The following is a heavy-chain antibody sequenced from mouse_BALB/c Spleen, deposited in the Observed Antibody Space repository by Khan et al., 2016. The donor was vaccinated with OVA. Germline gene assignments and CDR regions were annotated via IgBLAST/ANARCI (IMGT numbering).Heavy chain of an antibody. D-gene: IGHD3-3*01. CDR1: GYSITSDYA. V-gene: IGHV3-2*02. Sequence: EVQLQESGPGLVKPSQSLSLTCTVTGYSITSDYAWNWIRQFPGNKLEWMGYITYSGRTSYIPSLKSRISITRDTSKNQFFLQFNSVTSEDTATXYCARGRAYWGQGTLVTVSA. CDR3: ARGRAY. J-gene: IGHJ3*01. CDR2: ITYSGRT.